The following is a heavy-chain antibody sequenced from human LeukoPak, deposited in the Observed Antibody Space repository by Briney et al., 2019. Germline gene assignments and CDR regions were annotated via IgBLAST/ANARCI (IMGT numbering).Heavy chain of an antibody. CDR3: ARGQITMVRGVFNYYYYMDV. V-gene: IGHV1-46*01. CDR2: INPSGGST. Sequence: ASVKVSCKASGYTFTGYYMHWVRQAPGQGLEWMGIINPSGGSTSYAQKFQGRVTMARDMSTSTVYMELSSLRSEDTAVYYCARGQITMVRGVFNYYYYMDVWGKGTTVTVSS. D-gene: IGHD3-10*01. J-gene: IGHJ6*03. CDR1: GYTFTGYY.